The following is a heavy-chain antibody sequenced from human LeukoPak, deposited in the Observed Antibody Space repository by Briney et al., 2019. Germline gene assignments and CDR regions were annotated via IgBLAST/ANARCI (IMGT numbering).Heavy chain of an antibody. J-gene: IGHJ4*02. Sequence: PSETLSLTCNVSCGSINSGSYYWGWIRQTPGKGLEWIGSIYYSSSAYFNPSLKSRVTMSVDTSKNQFSLKLRSVTAADTAVYFCARIENTYGRKFDYWGQGIRSPSPQ. CDR3: ARIENTYGRKFDY. CDR2: IYYSSSA. CDR1: CGSINSGSYY. V-gene: IGHV4-39*01. D-gene: IGHD5-18*01.